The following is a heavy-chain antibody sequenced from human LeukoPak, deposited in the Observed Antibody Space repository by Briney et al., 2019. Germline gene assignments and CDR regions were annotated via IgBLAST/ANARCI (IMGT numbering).Heavy chain of an antibody. CDR2: IKQDGSEK. CDR1: GFTFRSYW. V-gene: IGHV3-7*01. CDR3: ASDGSTSYERWFGP. D-gene: IGHD6-13*01. J-gene: IGHJ5*02. Sequence: GGSLRLSCAASGFTFRSYWMSWVRQAPGKGLEWVANIKQDGSEKYYVDSVKGRFTISRDNAKNLLFLQMNSLEVEDTAVYYCASDGSTSYERWFGPWGQGTLVTVSS.